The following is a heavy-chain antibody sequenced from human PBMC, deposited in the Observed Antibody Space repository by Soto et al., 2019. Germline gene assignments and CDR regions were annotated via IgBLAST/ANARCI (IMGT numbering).Heavy chain of an antibody. CDR2: IYYSGST. CDR3: ARWEVRDQNAFDI. CDR1: GGSISGGGYY. Sequence: PSETLSLTCTVSGGSISGGGYYWSWIRQHPGKGLEWIGYIYYSGSTYYNPSLKSRVTISVDTSKNQFSLKLSSVTAADTAVYYCARWEVRDQNAFDIWGQGTMVTVSS. D-gene: IGHD3-10*01. V-gene: IGHV4-31*03. J-gene: IGHJ3*02.